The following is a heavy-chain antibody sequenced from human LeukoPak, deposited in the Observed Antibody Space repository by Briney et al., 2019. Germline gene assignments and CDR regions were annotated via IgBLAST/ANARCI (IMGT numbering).Heavy chain of an antibody. V-gene: IGHV4-38-2*02. CDR1: GYSISSGYY. CDR2: IYHSGST. D-gene: IGHD3-10*01. CDR3: ARELLYRGGYFDY. Sequence: VKPSETLSLTCTVSGYSISSGYYWGWLRQPPGKGLEWIGSIYHSGSTYYNPSLKSRVTISVDTSKNQFSLKLSSVTAADTAVYYCARELLYRGGYFDYWGQGTLVTVSS. J-gene: IGHJ4*02.